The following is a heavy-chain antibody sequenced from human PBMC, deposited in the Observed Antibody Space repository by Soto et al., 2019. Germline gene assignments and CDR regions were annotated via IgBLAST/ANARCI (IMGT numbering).Heavy chain of an antibody. Sequence: EVHLLESGGGLVQPGGSLRLSCAASGFTFSNYAMTWVRQAPGKGLEWVSVISGTGGGTNNADSAKGRFTTSRDNSKNTLYLQMSSLRAEDTAVYYCAKRAFYGSGIPNYYGMDVWGQGTAVTVS. D-gene: IGHD3-10*01. V-gene: IGHV3-23*01. CDR2: ISGTGGGT. CDR3: AKRAFYGSGIPNYYGMDV. J-gene: IGHJ6*02. CDR1: GFTFSNYA.